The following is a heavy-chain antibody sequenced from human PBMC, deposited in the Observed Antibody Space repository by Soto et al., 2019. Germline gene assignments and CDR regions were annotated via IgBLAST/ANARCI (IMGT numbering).Heavy chain of an antibody. CDR3: ASYSRSSSNFDY. J-gene: IGHJ4*02. D-gene: IGHD6-13*01. V-gene: IGHV4-59*08. CDR2: IYYSGST. Sequence: SQTLSLTCTVSGGSISSYYWSWIRQPPGKGLEWIGYIYYSGSTNYNPSLKSRVTISVDTSKNQFSLKLSSVTAADTAVYYCASYSRSSSNFDYWGQGTLVTVSS. CDR1: GGSISSYY.